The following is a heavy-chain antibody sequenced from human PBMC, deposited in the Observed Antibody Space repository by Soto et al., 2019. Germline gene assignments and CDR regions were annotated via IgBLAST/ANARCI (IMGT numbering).Heavy chain of an antibody. J-gene: IGHJ4*02. CDR3: VARYCSSTTCYQVDY. V-gene: IGHV3-64D*06. D-gene: IGHD2-2*01. CDR1: GFTFTNYA. CDR2: TSSTGGST. Sequence: VSLRLSCSASGFTFTNYAIHWIRQAPGKGLEYVSATSSTGGSTYYADSVKGRFTISRDNSKNTVYLQMSSLRSEDSAVYYCVARYCSSTTCYQVDYWGQGTLVTVSS.